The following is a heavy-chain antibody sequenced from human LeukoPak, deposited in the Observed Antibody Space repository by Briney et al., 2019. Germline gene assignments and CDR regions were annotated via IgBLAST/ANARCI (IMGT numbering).Heavy chain of an antibody. CDR1: GGTFTSYA. Sequence: SVKVSCKASGGTFTSYAISWVRQAPGQRLEWMGGIIPIFGTANYAQKFQGRVTITTDESTSTDYMELSSLRSEDTAVYYGARELVDTAIVDYWGQGTLVTVSS. CDR2: IIPIFGTA. CDR3: ARELVDTAIVDY. D-gene: IGHD5-18*01. V-gene: IGHV1-69*05. J-gene: IGHJ4*02.